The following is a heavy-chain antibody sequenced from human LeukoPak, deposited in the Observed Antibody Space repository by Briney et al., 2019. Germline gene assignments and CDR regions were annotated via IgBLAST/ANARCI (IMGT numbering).Heavy chain of an antibody. Sequence: KTSETLSPTCTVSDDSISDYYRGWIRQPPGKGLEWIGYFHNSGTSTYNPSLKSRVTISADTSKNQFSLKLNSLTTADTAVYYCTRGAGWLIDYWGQGILVTVSS. J-gene: IGHJ4*02. D-gene: IGHD3-16*01. CDR3: TRGAGWLIDY. CDR2: FHNSGTS. V-gene: IGHV4-59*01. CDR1: DDSISDYY.